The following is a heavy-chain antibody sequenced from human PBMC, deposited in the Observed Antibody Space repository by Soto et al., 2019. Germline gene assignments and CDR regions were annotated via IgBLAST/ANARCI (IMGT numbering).Heavy chain of an antibody. CDR2: IIPVFQTA. CDR1: GGTFSSYA. CDR3: ARGGSGYTWFNEF. D-gene: IGHD3-22*01. V-gene: IGHV1-69*13. J-gene: IGHJ4*02. Sequence: GASVKVSCKASGGTFSSYAISWVRQVPGQGLEWMGGIIPVFQTAYYTQRFQGRVTITADESTNTAYMELSSLRSEDTAIYYCARGGSGYTWFNEFWGQGTLVTVSS.